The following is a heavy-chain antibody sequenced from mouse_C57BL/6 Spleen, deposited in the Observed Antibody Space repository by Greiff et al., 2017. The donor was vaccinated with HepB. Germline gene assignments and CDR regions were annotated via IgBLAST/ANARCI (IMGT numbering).Heavy chain of an antibody. J-gene: IGHJ3*01. CDR3: AISTMVTPWFAY. V-gene: IGHV3-1*01. D-gene: IGHD2-2*01. CDR2: ISYSGST. Sequence: EVKLVESGPGMVKPSQSLSLTCTVTGYSITSGYDWHWIRHFPGNILEWMGYISYSGSTNYNPSLKSRISITHDTYKNHFFLKLNSVTTEDTATYYCAISTMVTPWFAYWGQGTLVTVSA. CDR1: GYSITSGYD.